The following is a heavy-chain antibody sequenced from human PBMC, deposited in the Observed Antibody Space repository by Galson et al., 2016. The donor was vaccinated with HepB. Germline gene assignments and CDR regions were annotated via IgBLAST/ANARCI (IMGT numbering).Heavy chain of an antibody. D-gene: IGHD5-24*01. V-gene: IGHV1-18*04. J-gene: IGHJ4*02. CDR2: ISAHNGDT. CDR3: ARDRDRSLDY. CDR1: GYPFTTNG. Sequence: SVKVSCKASGYPFTTNGITWVRQAPGQGLEWMGWISAHNGDTNSAQKFQGRVTLTTDTSTRTAYMELRSLTSDDTAVYYCARDRDRSLDYWGQGTLVTVSS.